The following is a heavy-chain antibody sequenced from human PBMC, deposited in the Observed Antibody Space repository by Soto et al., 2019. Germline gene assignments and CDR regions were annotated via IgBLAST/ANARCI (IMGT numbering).Heavy chain of an antibody. CDR3: ARDQGGYYYILSAVREVLFDY. J-gene: IGHJ4*02. V-gene: IGHV1-18*01. CDR2: ISAYNGNT. D-gene: IGHD3-9*01. CDR1: GYTFTSYG. Sequence: QVQLVQSGAEVKKPGASVKVSCKASGYTFTSYGISWVRQAPGQGLEWMGWISAYNGNTNYAQKLQGRVTMTTDTSTSTAYMELRSLRSDDTAVDYCARDQGGYYYILSAVREVLFDYWGQGTLVTVSS.